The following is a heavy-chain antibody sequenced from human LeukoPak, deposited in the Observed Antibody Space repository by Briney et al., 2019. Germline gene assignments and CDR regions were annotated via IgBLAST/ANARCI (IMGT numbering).Heavy chain of an antibody. CDR2: IYPNSGGT. J-gene: IGHJ4*02. V-gene: IGHV1-2*02. Sequence: GASVKVSCKASGYTFTGYYMHWVRQAPGQGLERMGWIYPNSGGTNYAQKFQGRDTMTRDTSISTVYMELSRLRSDDTAVYYCAIVFDSSGFPYYFDYWGQGTLVTVSS. CDR1: GYTFTGYY. D-gene: IGHD3-22*01. CDR3: AIVFDSSGFPYYFDY.